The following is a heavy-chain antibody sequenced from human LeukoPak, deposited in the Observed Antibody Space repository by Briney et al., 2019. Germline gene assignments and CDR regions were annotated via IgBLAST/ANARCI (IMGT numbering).Heavy chain of an antibody. CDR2: FDPADEKT. D-gene: IGHD3-22*01. CDR3: ATYDSSGLLDF. J-gene: IGHJ4*02. V-gene: IGHV1-24*01. Sequence: ASVKVSCKVSGYKLTELSIHWVREAPGKGLEWVGGFDPADEKTIYAQKFQGRVTMTEDTSTDTAYMELSSLRSEDTALYYRATYDSSGLLDFWGQGTQVTVSS. CDR1: GYKLTELS.